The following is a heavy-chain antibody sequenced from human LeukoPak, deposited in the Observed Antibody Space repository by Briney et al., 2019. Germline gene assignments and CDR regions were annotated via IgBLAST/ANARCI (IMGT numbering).Heavy chain of an antibody. Sequence: GGSLRLSCAASGFTVSSNEMSWVRQAPGKGLEWVAVISYDGSNKYYADSVKGRFTISRDNSKNTLYLQMNSLRAEDTAVYYCARDHQWLIDYWGQGTLVTVSS. D-gene: IGHD6-19*01. CDR3: ARDHQWLIDY. J-gene: IGHJ4*02. CDR1: GFTVSSNE. V-gene: IGHV3-30*03. CDR2: ISYDGSNK.